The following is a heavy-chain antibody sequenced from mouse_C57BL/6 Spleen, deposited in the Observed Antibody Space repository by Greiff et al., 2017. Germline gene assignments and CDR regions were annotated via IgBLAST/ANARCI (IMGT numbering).Heavy chain of an antibody. CDR3: ARSDYDYDEGFAY. CDR1: GYAFSSYW. V-gene: IGHV1-80*01. Sequence: QVQLQQSGAELVKPGASVKISCKASGYAFSSYWMNWVKQRPGKGLEWIGQIYPGDGDTNYNGKFKGKATLTADKSSSTAYMQLSSLTSEDSAVYFCARSDYDYDEGFAYWGQGTLVTVSA. D-gene: IGHD2-4*01. J-gene: IGHJ3*01. CDR2: IYPGDGDT.